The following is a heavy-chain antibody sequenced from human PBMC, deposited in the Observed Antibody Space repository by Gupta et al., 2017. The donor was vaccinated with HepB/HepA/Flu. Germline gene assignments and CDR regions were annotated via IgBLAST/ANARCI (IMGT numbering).Heavy chain of an antibody. CDR3: AREIKGWYAFDI. V-gene: IGHV3-48*03. Sequence: EVQLVESGGGLVQPGGSLRLSCAASVFTFSSYKMNWVRQAPGKGLEWVSYISSSGSTIYYADSVKGRFTISRDNAKNSLYLQMNSLRAEDTAVYYCAREIKGWYAFDIWGQGTMVTVSS. J-gene: IGHJ3*02. CDR2: ISSSGSTI. D-gene: IGHD6-19*01. CDR1: VFTFSSYK.